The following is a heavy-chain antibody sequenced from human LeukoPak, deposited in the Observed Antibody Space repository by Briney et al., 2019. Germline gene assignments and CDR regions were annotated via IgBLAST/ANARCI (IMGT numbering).Heavy chain of an antibody. CDR1: GGSISSSGYY. Sequence: SETLSLTCTVSGGSISSSGYYWGWIRQPPGKGLEWIGSIYYSGSTYYNPSLKSRVTISVDTSKNQFSLKLSSVTAADTAVYYCIMTNWGVIDYWGQGTLVTVSS. D-gene: IGHD3-10*01. CDR3: IMTNWGVIDY. J-gene: IGHJ4*02. V-gene: IGHV4-39*01. CDR2: IYYSGST.